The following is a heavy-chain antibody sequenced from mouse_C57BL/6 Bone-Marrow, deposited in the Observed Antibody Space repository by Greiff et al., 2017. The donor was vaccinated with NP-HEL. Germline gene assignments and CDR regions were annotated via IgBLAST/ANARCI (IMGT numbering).Heavy chain of an antibody. CDR3: AGRPTSGPYFDC. D-gene: IGHD2-10*01. CDR2: IYPGSGST. Sequence: QVQLQQPGAELVKPGASVKMSCKASGYTFTSYWITWVKQRPGQGLGWIGDIYPGSGSTNYNEKFKSKATLTVDTSSSTAYMQLSSLTSSDSAVFYCAGRPTSGPYFDCWGQGTALTVSS. J-gene: IGHJ2*01. CDR1: GYTFTSYW. V-gene: IGHV1-55*01.